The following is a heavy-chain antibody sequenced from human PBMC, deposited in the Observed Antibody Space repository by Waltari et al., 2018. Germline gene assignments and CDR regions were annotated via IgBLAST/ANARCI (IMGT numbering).Heavy chain of an antibody. CDR3: AKDLGGFSGSHWYFDL. D-gene: IGHD5-12*01. V-gene: IGHV3-23*04. J-gene: IGHJ2*01. CDR2: SSGSDGRT. CDR1: GLTFRSYA. Sequence: EVQLVESGGGLVQPGGSLRLSCAASGLTFRSYAMSWVRQAPGRGLEWVSSSSGSDGRTNYADSAKGRFTISRDNVKNTLFLQMNSLRADDAAVYYCAKDLGGFSGSHWYFDLWGRGTLVTVSS.